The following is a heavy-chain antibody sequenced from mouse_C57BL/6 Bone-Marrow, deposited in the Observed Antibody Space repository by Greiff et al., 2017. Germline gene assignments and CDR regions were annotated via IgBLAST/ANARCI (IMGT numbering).Heavy chain of an antibody. CDR3: ADFLDYYGWGPYALDY. J-gene: IGHJ4*01. V-gene: IGHV5S21*01. Sequence: EVMLLESGAGLVKPGASLKLSCAASGYTFTSYAMSWVSQTPEKSLEWVAYISSGGDYINYAEPVKGRFTISRDKSRNPLSLQMSCMQSEGTATDYCADFLDYYGWGPYALDYWGQGTSVTVSA. CDR2: ISSGGDYI. CDR1: GYTFTSYA. D-gene: IGHD1-2*01.